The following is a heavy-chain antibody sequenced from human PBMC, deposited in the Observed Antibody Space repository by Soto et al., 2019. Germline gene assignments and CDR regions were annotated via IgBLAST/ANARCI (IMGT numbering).Heavy chain of an antibody. Sequence: EGSLRLSCAASGFTVSSNYMSWVRQAPGKGLEWVSVIYSGGSTYYADSVKGRFTISRDNSKNTLYLQMNSLRAEDTAVYYCLTGIAAALGMDVWGQGTTVTVSS. V-gene: IGHV3-53*01. CDR3: LTGIAAALGMDV. J-gene: IGHJ6*02. CDR2: IYSGGST. CDR1: GFTVSSNY. D-gene: IGHD6-13*01.